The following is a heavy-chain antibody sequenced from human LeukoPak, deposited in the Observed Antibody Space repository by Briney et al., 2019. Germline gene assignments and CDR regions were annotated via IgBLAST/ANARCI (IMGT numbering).Heavy chain of an antibody. J-gene: IGHJ4*02. D-gene: IGHD3-3*01. CDR1: GGSFSGYY. CDR2: INHSGGT. CDR3: ARGPNYDFWSGYYAG. V-gene: IGHV4-34*01. Sequence: SETLSLTCAVYGGSFSGYYWSWIRQPPGKGLEWIGEINHSGGTNYNPSLKSRVTISVDTSKNQFSLKLSSVTAADTAVYYCARGPNYDFWSGYYAGGGQGTLVTVSS.